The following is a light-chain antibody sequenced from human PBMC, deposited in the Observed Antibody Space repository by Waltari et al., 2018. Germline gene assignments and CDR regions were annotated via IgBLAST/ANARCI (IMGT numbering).Light chain of an antibody. CDR2: DAS. Sequence: EIVLTQSPATLSLSPGERANLSCRASRSVGRYLAWYQQKPGQAPRLLIYDASIRATGIPDRFSGSGSGTDFSLTINRLEPEDFAVYYCQKYVSLPATFGQGTKVEIK. J-gene: IGKJ1*01. CDR3: QKYVSLPAT. CDR1: RSVGRY. V-gene: IGKV3-20*01.